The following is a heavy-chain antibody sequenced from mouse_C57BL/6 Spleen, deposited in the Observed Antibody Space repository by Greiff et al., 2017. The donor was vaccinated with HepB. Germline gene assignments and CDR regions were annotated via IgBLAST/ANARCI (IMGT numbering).Heavy chain of an antibody. V-gene: IGHV1-52*01. J-gene: IGHJ4*01. Sequence: QVQLQQSGAELVRPGSSVKLSCKASGYTFTSYWMHWVKQRPIQGLEWIGNIDPSDSETHYNQKFKDKATLTVDKSSSTAYMQLRSLTSEDSAVYYCARGLRGNYYAMDYWGQGTSVTVSS. CDR3: ARGLRGNYYAMDY. CDR1: GYTFTSYW. D-gene: IGHD1-1*01. CDR2: IDPSDSET.